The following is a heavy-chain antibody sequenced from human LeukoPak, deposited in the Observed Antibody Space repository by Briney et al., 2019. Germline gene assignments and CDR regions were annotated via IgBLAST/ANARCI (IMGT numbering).Heavy chain of an antibody. D-gene: IGHD3-22*01. CDR1: GFTFSSYS. J-gene: IGHJ4*02. V-gene: IGHV3-21*04. CDR3: AKWTSGADYYDSSGPVGY. Sequence: PGGSLRLSCAASGFTFSSYSMNWVRRAPGKGLEWVSSISSSSSYIYYADSVKGRFTISRDNSKNTLYLQMNSLRAEDTAVYYCAKWTSGADYYDSSGPVGYWGQGTLVTVSS. CDR2: ISSSSSYI.